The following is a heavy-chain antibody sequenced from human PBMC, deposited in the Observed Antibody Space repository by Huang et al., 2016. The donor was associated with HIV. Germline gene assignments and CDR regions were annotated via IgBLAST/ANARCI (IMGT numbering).Heavy chain of an antibody. CDR3: ARDTYYTDIWKRNDASFL. CDR2: IGSDSRDT. D-gene: IGHD3-22*01. CDR1: GYDFGSYG. J-gene: IGHJ3*01. V-gene: IGHV1-18*01. Sequence: QVQLVQSGGEVKQPGASVRVSCKASGYDFGSYGMSWGRQAPGQDLEWLGWIGSDSRDTRTAQKFQGRVTMTTDRSATTTYMELRSLRYDDTAVYYCARDTYYTDIWKRNDASFLWGQGTMITVYS.